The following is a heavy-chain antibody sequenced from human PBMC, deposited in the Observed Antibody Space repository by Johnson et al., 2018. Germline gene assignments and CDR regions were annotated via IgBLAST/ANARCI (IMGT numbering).Heavy chain of an antibody. CDR1: GFTFSSYG. D-gene: IGHD1-26*01. Sequence: QVQLVESGGGVVQPGRSLRLSCAASGFTFSSYGMHWVRQAPGKGLEWVAVISYDGSNKYYADSVKGRFTISRDNSKNTLYLQMNSLRAEDTAVYSCARGEGLGALQHWGQGTLVTVSS. CDR2: ISYDGSNK. CDR3: ARGEGLGALQH. J-gene: IGHJ1*01. V-gene: IGHV3-30*03.